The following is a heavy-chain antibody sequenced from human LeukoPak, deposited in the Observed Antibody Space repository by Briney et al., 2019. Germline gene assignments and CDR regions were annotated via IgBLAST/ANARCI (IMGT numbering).Heavy chain of an antibody. CDR1: GGSFSGYY. Sequence: PSETLSLTCAVYGGSFSGYYWSWIRQPPGKGLEWIGEINHSGSTNYNPSLKSRVTISVDTSKNQFSLKLSSVTAADTAVYYCARALHLYYYDSSGGGAFDIWGQGTMVTVS. CDR3: ARALHLYYYDSSGGGAFDI. CDR2: INHSGST. D-gene: IGHD3-22*01. V-gene: IGHV4-34*01. J-gene: IGHJ3*02.